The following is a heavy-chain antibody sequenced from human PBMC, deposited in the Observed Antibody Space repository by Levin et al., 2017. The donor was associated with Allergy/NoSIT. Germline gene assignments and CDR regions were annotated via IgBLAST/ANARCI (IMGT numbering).Heavy chain of an antibody. J-gene: IGHJ5*02. Sequence: GSLRLSCTVSGGSISSSSYYWGWIRQPPGKGLEWIGSIYYSGSTYYNPSLKSRVTISVDTSKNQFSLKLSSVTAADTAVYYCASSSWDNWFDPWGQGTLVTVSS. V-gene: IGHV4-39*01. CDR2: IYYSGST. CDR3: ASSSWDNWFDP. D-gene: IGHD6-13*01. CDR1: GGSISSSSYY.